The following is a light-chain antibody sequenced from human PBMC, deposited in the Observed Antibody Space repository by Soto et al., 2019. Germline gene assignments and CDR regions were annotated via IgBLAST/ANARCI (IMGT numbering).Light chain of an antibody. CDR3: QQYGSSGT. J-gene: IGKJ1*01. CDR2: EAS. V-gene: IGKV3-20*01. CDR1: QSVSNY. Sequence: EIVLTQSPATLSLSPGGRVTLSCRASQSVSNYLAWYQQTPGQAPRLLISEASNRATGIAARFSGSGSGTDFTLTISRLEPEDFAVYYCQQYGSSGTFGQGTKVDIK.